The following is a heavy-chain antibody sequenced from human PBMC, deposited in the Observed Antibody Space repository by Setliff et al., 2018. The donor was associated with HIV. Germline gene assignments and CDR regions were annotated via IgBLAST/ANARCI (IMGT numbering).Heavy chain of an antibody. CDR1: GGSISSTIYH. CDR3: ATHASTVQDAMDV. J-gene: IGHJ6*02. CDR2: IHSNGIT. V-gene: IGHV4-39*01. Sequence: KPSETLSLTCTVSGGSISSTIYHWVWIRQPPGKGLEWIGNIHSNGITYYKPSLKSRLTISLDTSKNQFSLKLSSVTAADTAVYYCATHASTVQDAMDVWGQGTTVTVSS. D-gene: IGHD4-4*01.